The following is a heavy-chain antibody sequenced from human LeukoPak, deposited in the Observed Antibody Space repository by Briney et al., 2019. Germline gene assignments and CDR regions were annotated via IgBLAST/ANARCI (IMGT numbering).Heavy chain of an antibody. Sequence: HPGGSLRLSCAASGFALIDHAMTWVRQAPGKGLEWVSALSHLGDSVHHADSVKGRFTISRDNSKNTVYLQMNSLRAEDTAVYFCARNARYCPKAACYDYWGQGILVTVSS. J-gene: IGHJ4*02. CDR1: GFALIDHA. CDR3: ARNARYCPKAACYDY. V-gene: IGHV3-23*01. D-gene: IGHD2-8*01. CDR2: LSHLGDSV.